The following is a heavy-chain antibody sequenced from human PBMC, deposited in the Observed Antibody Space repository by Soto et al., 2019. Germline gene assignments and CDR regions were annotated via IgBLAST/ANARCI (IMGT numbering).Heavy chain of an antibody. CDR3: ARGEFHDYGDYGNWFDP. CDR2: IYYSGST. J-gene: IGHJ5*02. V-gene: IGHV4-31*03. Sequence: SETLSLTCTVSGGSISSGGYYWSWIRQHPGKGLEWIGYIYYSGSTYYNPSLKSRVTISVDTSKNQFSLKLSSVTAADTAVYYCARGEFHDYGDYGNWFDPWGQGTLVTVSS. D-gene: IGHD4-17*01. CDR1: GGSISSGGYY.